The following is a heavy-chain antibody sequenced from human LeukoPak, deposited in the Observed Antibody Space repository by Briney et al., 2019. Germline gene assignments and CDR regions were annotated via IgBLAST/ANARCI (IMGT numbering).Heavy chain of an antibody. Sequence: SETLSLTCTVSGGSISSSSYYWGWIRRPPGKGLEWIGSIYYSGSTYYNPSLKSRVTISVDTSKNQFSLKLSSVTAADTAVYYCAIQALYYYDSSGYPLPWYFDLWGRGTLVTVSS. V-gene: IGHV4-39*01. D-gene: IGHD3-22*01. CDR2: IYYSGST. CDR1: GGSISSSSYY. J-gene: IGHJ2*01. CDR3: AIQALYYYDSSGYPLPWYFDL.